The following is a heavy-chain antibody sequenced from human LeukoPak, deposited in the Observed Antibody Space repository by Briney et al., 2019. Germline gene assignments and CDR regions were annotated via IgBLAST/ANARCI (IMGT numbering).Heavy chain of an antibody. CDR2: VIPILDKT. J-gene: IGHJ6*02. Sequence: ASVKVSCKASGGTFSSYAISWVRQAPGQGLEWIGRVIPILDKTKYAQHFQGRVTITADKSTSTAYMELSSLRPDDTAVYYCAREDFSDATGYYNYALDVWGQGTTVTVSS. CDR3: AREDFSDATGYYNYALDV. V-gene: IGHV1-69*04. CDR1: GGTFSSYA. D-gene: IGHD2-15*01.